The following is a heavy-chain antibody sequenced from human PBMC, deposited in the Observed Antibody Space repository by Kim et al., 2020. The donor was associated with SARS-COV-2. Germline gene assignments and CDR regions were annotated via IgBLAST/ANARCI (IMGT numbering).Heavy chain of an antibody. CDR3: ARHRDTPESGSPLPGDAFDI. J-gene: IGHJ3*02. CDR1: GGSISSSSYY. D-gene: IGHD1-26*01. V-gene: IGHV4-39*01. CDR2: IYYSGST. Sequence: SETLSLTCTVSGGSISSSSYYWGWIRQPPGKGLEWIGSIYYSGSTYYNPSLKSRVTISVDTSKNQFSLKLSSVTAADTAVYYCARHRDTPESGSPLPGDAFDIWGQGTMVTVSS.